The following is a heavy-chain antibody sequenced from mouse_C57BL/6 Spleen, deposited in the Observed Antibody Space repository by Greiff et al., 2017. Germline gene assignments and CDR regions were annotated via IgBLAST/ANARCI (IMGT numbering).Heavy chain of an antibody. CDR2: IDPEDGDT. CDR3: SLYYYGSSYVAWYFGG. D-gene: IGHD1-1*01. V-gene: IGHV14-1*01. J-gene: IGHJ1*03. CDR1: GFTITDYY. Sequence: EVQLQQSGAELVRPGASVKLSCTASGFTITDYYMHWVKQRPGQGLEWIGRIDPEDGDTEYAPKFQGKATMTADTSSNTAYLQLSSLTSEDTAVYYCSLYYYGSSYVAWYFGGRGTGATVAV.